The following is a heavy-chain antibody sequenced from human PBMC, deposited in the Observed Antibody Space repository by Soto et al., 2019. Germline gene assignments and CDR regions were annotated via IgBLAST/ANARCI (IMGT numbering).Heavy chain of an antibody. CDR1: GYSFSTYW. Sequence: GRSLKISCTGSGYSFSTYWIAWVRQMPGKGLEWMGIIYPGDSDTKYNPSFQGQVTISADKSITTTYLQWSSLKASDTAIYYCAASIFYYGMDVWGQGTTVTVSS. J-gene: IGHJ6*02. V-gene: IGHV5-51*03. CDR3: AASIFYYGMDV. CDR2: IYPGDSDT.